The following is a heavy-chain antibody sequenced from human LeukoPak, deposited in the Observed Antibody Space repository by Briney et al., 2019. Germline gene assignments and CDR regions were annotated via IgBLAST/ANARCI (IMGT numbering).Heavy chain of an antibody. D-gene: IGHD6-13*01. CDR2: ISSSGSTI. J-gene: IGHJ5*02. Sequence: GSLRLSCAASGFTFSDYYMSWIRQAPGKGLEWVSYISSSGSTIYYADSVKGRFTISRDNAKNSLYLQMNSLRAEDTAVYYCARDEQDSSSWYARWFDPWGQGTLVTVSS. CDR3: ARDEQDSSSWYARWFDP. CDR1: GFTFSDYY. V-gene: IGHV3-11*01.